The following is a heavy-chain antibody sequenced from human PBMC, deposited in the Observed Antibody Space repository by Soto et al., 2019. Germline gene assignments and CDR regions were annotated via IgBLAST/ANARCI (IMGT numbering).Heavy chain of an antibody. CDR2: IYYSGST. D-gene: IGHD3-22*01. CDR3: ARLRADSSGYYCDYNWFDP. J-gene: IGHJ5*02. Sequence: SETLSLTCTVSGGSISSYYWSWIRQPPGKGLEWIGYIYYSGSTNYNPSLKSRVTISVDTSKNQSSLKLSSVTAADTAVYYCARLRADSSGYYCDYNWFDPWGQGTLVTVSS. V-gene: IGHV4-59*01. CDR1: GGSISSYY.